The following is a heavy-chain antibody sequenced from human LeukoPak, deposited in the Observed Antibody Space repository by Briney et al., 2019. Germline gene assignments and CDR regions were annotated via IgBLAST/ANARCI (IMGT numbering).Heavy chain of an antibody. V-gene: IGHV3-74*01. D-gene: IGHD6-19*01. CDR1: GFTFSSYW. CDR3: ARAIAVAGTGY. Sequence: PGGSLRLSCAASGFTFSSYWMHWVRHAPGKGLVWVSRINSDGSSTSYADSVKGRFTISRDNAKNTLYLQMNSLRAEDTAVYYCARAIAVAGTGYWGQGTLVTVSS. CDR2: INSDGSST. J-gene: IGHJ4*02.